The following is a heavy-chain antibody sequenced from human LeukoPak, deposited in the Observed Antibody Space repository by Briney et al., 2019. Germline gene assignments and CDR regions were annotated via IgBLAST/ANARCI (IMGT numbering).Heavy chain of an antibody. D-gene: IGHD4-17*01. J-gene: IGHJ6*03. CDR1: GGSISSSSYY. Sequence: KTSETLSLTCTVSGGSISSSSYYWGWIRQPPGKGLEWIGSIYYSGSTYYNPSLKSRVTISVDTSKNQFSLKLSSVTAADTAVYYCARVSPDTTVTTWHYYYYMDVWGKGTTVTVSS. CDR2: IYYSGST. CDR3: ARVSPDTTVTTWHYYYYMDV. V-gene: IGHV4-39*07.